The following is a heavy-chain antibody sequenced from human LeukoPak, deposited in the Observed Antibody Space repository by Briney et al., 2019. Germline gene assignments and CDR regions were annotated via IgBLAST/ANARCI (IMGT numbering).Heavy chain of an antibody. V-gene: IGHV4-34*01. CDR3: ARDRRYYGSGSYYSPNWFDP. D-gene: IGHD3-10*01. CDR2: INHSGST. J-gene: IGHJ5*02. CDR1: GGSFSGYY. Sequence: SETLSLTCAVYGGSFSGYYWSWIRQPPGKGLEWIGEINHSGSTNYNPSLKSRVTISVDTSKNQFSLKLSSVTAADTAVYYCARDRRYYGSGSYYSPNWFDPWGQGTLVTVSS.